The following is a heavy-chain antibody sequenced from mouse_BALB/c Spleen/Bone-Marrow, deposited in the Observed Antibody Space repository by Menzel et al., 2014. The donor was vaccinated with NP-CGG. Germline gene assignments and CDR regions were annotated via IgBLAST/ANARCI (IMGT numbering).Heavy chain of an antibody. CDR3: TRGGNWDDFDY. CDR2: ISSGSSTI. D-gene: IGHD4-1*01. Sequence: EVHLVESGGGLVQPGGSRKLSCAASGFTFXSFGMHWVRQTPEKGLEWVAYISSGSSTIYYADTVKGRFTISRDNPKNTLFLQVTSLRSEDTAMYYCTRGGNWDDFDYWGQGTTLTVSS. CDR1: GFTFXSFG. J-gene: IGHJ2*01. V-gene: IGHV5-17*02.